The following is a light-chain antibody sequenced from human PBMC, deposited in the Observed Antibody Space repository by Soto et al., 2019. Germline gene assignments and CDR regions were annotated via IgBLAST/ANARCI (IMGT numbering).Light chain of an antibody. Sequence: DVQMTQSPSTLSASIGDTVTITCRASQTIVTWLAWYQQKPGRPPKLLIYMASILESGVPSRFSGRGSGTEFTLTISGLQPDDLGTYYCQQYNSYPKTFREGTKLDI. CDR1: QTIVTW. J-gene: IGKJ2*01. CDR3: QQYNSYPKT. V-gene: IGKV1-5*03. CDR2: MAS.